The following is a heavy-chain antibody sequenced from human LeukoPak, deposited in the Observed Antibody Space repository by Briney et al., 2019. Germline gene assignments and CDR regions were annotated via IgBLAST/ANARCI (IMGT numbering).Heavy chain of an antibody. Sequence: GSLRLSCAASGFTFSSYSMNWVRQAPGKGLERVSYISSSGSTIYYADSVKGRFTISRDNAKNSLYLQMNSLRAEDTAVYYCARVQLARGPSDYWGQGTLVTVSS. V-gene: IGHV3-48*04. CDR2: ISSSGSTI. J-gene: IGHJ4*02. D-gene: IGHD5-18*01. CDR1: GFTFSSYS. CDR3: ARVQLARGPSDY.